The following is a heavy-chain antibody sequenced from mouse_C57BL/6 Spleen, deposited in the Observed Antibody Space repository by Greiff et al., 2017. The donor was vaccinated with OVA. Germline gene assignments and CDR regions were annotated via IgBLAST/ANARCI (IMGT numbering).Heavy chain of an antibody. Sequence: VQLQQSGPELVKPGASVTISCKASGYAFSRTWINWVKQRPGKGLGWIGRIYPGDGDTNSNGKFQGKATLTADKASSPAYMQPSSLTSEDSAVYSCARPLFYGSSYNWYFDVWGTGTTVTVSS. CDR3: ARPLFYGSSYNWYFDV. V-gene: IGHV1-82*01. D-gene: IGHD1-1*01. CDR2: IYPGDGDT. J-gene: IGHJ1*03. CDR1: GYAFSRTW.